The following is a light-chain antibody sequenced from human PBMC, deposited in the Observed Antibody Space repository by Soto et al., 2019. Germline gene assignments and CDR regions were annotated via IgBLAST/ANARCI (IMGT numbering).Light chain of an antibody. CDR3: QQYGSSRPLT. Sequence: EIVLTQSPGTLSLYPGERATLSCRASQSVSSSYLAWYQQKPGQAPRLLIYGASSRATGIPDRFSGSGSGTDFTLTISRLEPEDFAVYYCQQYGSSRPLTFGGGTKV. CDR2: GAS. CDR1: QSVSSSY. V-gene: IGKV3-20*01. J-gene: IGKJ4*01.